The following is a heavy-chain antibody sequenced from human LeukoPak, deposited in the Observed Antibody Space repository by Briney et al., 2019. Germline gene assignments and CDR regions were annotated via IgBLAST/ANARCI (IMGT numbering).Heavy chain of an antibody. V-gene: IGHV3-21*01. J-gene: IGHJ4*02. D-gene: IGHD3-22*01. CDR1: GFTFSSYS. CDR2: ISSSSSYI. CDR3: ARPRDYYDSSGCPDY. Sequence: GGSLRLSCAASGFTFSSYSMNWVRQAPGKGLEWVSSISSSSSYIYYADSVKGRFTISRDNAKNSLYLQMNSLRAEDTAVYYCARPRDYYDSSGCPDYWGQGTLVTVSS.